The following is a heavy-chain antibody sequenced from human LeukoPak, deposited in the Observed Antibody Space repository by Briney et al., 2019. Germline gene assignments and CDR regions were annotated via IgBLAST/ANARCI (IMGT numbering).Heavy chain of an antibody. V-gene: IGHV4-34*01. D-gene: IGHD5-18*01. J-gene: IGHJ4*02. CDR2: IKHSGST. Sequence: SETPSLTCAVYGGSFSGYYWRWIRPPPGKGLEWIGEIKHSGSTNYNPPLQSRDTISVDTSKNQFSLKMSSVTAADTAVYYCARGVDTAMVDPPFDYWGQGTLVTVSS. CDR1: GGSFSGYY. CDR3: ARGVDTAMVDPPFDY.